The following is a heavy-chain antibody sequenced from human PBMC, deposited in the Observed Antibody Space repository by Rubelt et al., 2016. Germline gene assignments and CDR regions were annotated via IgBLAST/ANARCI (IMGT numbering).Heavy chain of an antibody. V-gene: IGHV4-34*01. CDR2: INHSGST. CDR1: GGSLSGYY. D-gene: IGHD6-13*01. CDR3: AAVIHGSSSWYGYFDL. J-gene: IGHJ2*01. Sequence: QVQLQQWGAGLLKPSETLSLTCAVYGGSLSGYYWIWIRQPPGKGLEWIGAINHSGSTNYHPSLKSRVPISVDLSKNQFSLKPGSGTSAATAVYYCAAVIHGSSSWYGYFDLWGRGTLVTVSS.